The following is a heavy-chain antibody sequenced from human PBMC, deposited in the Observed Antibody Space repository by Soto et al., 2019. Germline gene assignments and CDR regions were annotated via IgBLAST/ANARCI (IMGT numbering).Heavy chain of an antibody. CDR3: ARAQRRYTIHSYYMDV. D-gene: IGHD3-16*02. CDR2: IYYHGTS. J-gene: IGHJ6*03. Sequence: QVQLQESGPGLVRPSQTLSLTCAVSGGSISSDNYYWSWVRQPPGKGLEWIGYIYYHGTSYYNPSLKSRLTMSVDTSKNQFSLDLGSVTAADTAVYFCARAQRRYTIHSYYMDVWGKGTTVTVSS. CDR1: GGSISSDNYY. V-gene: IGHV4-31*11.